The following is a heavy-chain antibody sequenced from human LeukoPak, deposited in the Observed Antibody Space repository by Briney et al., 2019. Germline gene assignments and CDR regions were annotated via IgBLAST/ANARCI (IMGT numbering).Heavy chain of an antibody. J-gene: IGHJ4*02. CDR1: GVTFSSYA. CDR2: ISSNGGST. Sequence: PGGSLRLSCAASGVTFSSYAMHWVRQAPGKGLEYVSAISSNGGSTYYANSVKGRFTISRDNSKNTLYLHMGSLRAEDMAVYYCAREISGSYYDYFDYWGQGTLVTVSS. V-gene: IGHV3-64*01. D-gene: IGHD1-26*01. CDR3: AREISGSYYDYFDY.